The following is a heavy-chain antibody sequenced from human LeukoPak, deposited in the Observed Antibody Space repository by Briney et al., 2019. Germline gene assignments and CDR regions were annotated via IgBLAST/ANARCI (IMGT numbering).Heavy chain of an antibody. CDR3: ARYSGSWQYSWFDP. CDR2: IYYSGST. Sequence: SETLSLTCTVSGGSISSSYYYWSWIRQHPGKGLEWIGYIYYSGSTYYNPSLKSRVTISVDTSKNQFSLKLSSVTAADTAVYYCARYSGSWQYSWFDPWGQGTLVTVSS. J-gene: IGHJ5*02. D-gene: IGHD1-26*01. V-gene: IGHV4-31*03. CDR1: GGSISSSYYY.